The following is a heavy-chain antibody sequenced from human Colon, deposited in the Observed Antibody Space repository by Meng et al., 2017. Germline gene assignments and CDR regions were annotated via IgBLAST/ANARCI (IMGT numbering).Heavy chain of an antibody. CDR2: FYFSGNT. J-gene: IGHJ5*02. Sequence: QVQLQESGPGLVKPSQTLSLTCTGSGGSISSGDYYWSWSRQHPGKGLEWIGYFYFSGNTYYNPSLKSRVSISVDTSKNRFSLNLSSVTAADTAVYYCARYFYDSRGVTWFDPWGQGTLVTVSS. CDR3: ARYFYDSRGVTWFDP. CDR1: GGSISSGDYY. D-gene: IGHD3-22*01. V-gene: IGHV4-31*03.